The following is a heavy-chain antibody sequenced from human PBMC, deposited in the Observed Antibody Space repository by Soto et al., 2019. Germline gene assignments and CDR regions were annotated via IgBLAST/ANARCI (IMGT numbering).Heavy chain of an antibody. CDR3: ARKRYSSGSLDY. V-gene: IGHV3-23*01. CDR2: ISGSGGST. Sequence: GGSLRLSCAASGFTFSSYAMSWVRQAPGKGLEWVSAISGSGGSTYYADSVKGRFTISRDNSKNTLYLQMNSLRAEDTAVYYCARKRYSSGSLDYWGQGTLVTVSS. J-gene: IGHJ4*02. D-gene: IGHD6-19*01. CDR1: GFTFSSYA.